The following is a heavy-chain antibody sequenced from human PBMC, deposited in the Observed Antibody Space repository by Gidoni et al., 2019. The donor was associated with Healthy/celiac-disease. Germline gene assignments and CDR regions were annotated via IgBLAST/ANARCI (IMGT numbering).Heavy chain of an antibody. D-gene: IGHD2-2*01. CDR3: ARPKLGYCSSTSCSLGWFDP. Sequence: LQLQESGPGLVKPSETLSLPGTVSARPISSSSYSWGWIRQPPGKGLVWIGGHYYGGSTYYNPSLKSRVTISVDTSKNQFSLKLSSVTAADTAVYYCARPKLGYCSSTSCSLGWFDPWGQGTLVTVSS. CDR1: ARPISSSSYS. CDR2: HYYGGST. V-gene: IGHV4-39*01. J-gene: IGHJ5*02.